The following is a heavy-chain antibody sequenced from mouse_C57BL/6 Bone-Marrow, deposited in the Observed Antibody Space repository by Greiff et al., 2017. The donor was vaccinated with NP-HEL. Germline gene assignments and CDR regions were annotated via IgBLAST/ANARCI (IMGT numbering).Heavy chain of an antibody. CDR3: ARHGGRDYLYYYAMDY. D-gene: IGHD2-4*01. Sequence: VQLQESGAELVKPGASVKLSCKASGYTFTEYTIHWVKQRSGQGLEWIGWFYPGSGSIKYNEKFKDKATLTADKSSSTFYMELSRLTSEDSAVYFCARHGGRDYLYYYAMDYWGQGTSVTVSS. J-gene: IGHJ4*01. CDR1: GYTFTEYT. V-gene: IGHV1-62-2*01. CDR2: FYPGSGSI.